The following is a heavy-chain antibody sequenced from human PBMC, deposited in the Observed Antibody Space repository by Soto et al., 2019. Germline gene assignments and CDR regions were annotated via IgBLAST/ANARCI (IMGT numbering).Heavy chain of an antibody. CDR2: ISSSSSYT. Sequence: GGSLRLSCAASGFTFSDYYMSWIRQAPGKGLEWVSYISSSSSYTNYADSVKGRFTISRDNAKNSLYLQMNSLRAEDTAVYYCARSPADSSGYYHPAFDYWGQGTLVTVSS. CDR1: GFTFSDYY. D-gene: IGHD3-22*01. J-gene: IGHJ4*02. V-gene: IGHV3-11*03. CDR3: ARSPADSSGYYHPAFDY.